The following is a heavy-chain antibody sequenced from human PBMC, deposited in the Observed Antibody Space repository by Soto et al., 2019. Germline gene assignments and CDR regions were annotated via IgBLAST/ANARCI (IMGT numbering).Heavy chain of an antibody. D-gene: IGHD7-27*01. CDR2: IYYSGST. CDR1: GSSISSGGYY. CDR3: SRDFEELGHFDS. J-gene: IGHJ4*02. V-gene: IGHV4-31*03. Sequence: SEPLSLTFTVSGSSISSGGYYWSWSRQHPGKGLEWIGYIYYSGSTYYNPSLKSRVTISVDTSKNQFSLKLSSVTAEDTAVYYCSRDFEELGHFDSRGKGTLVTVSS.